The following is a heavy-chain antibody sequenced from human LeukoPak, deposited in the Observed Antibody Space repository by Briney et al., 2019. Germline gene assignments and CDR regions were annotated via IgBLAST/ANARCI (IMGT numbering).Heavy chain of an antibody. CDR3: ARGGGSGSYGFDY. CDR1: GGTFTSYA. J-gene: IGHJ4*02. CDR2: IIPIFGTA. Sequence: SVKVSFKASGGTFTSYAISWVRQAPGQGLEWMGRIIPIFGTANYAQKFQGRVTLTTDESTSTAYMELSSLRSEDTAVYYCARGGGSGSYGFDYWGQGTLVTVSS. D-gene: IGHD3-10*01. V-gene: IGHV1-69*05.